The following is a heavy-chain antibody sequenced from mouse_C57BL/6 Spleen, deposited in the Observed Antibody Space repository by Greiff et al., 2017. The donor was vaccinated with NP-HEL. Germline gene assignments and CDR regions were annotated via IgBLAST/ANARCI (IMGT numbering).Heavy chain of an antibody. Sequence: EVKLMESGPGLVKPSQSLSLTCSVTGYSITSGYYWNWIRQFPGNKLAWMGYISYDGSNNYNPSLKNRISITRDTSKNQFFLKLNSVTTEDTATYYCARSSSRYYYAMDYWGQGTSVTVSS. CDR1: GYSITSGYY. CDR3: ARSSSRYYYAMDY. V-gene: IGHV3-6*01. D-gene: IGHD1-1*01. J-gene: IGHJ4*01. CDR2: ISYDGSN.